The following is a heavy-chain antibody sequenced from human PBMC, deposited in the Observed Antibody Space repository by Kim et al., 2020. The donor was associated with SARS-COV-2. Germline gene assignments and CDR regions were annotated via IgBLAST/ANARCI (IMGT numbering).Heavy chain of an antibody. J-gene: IGHJ3*02. D-gene: IGHD5-18*01. CDR3: ASALQLWSLDAFDI. V-gene: IGHV3-30*09. Sequence: GHYVKSRCAITSDNSMNTLYLQMNSLRAEDKAVYYCASALQLWSLDAFDIWGQGTMVTVSS.